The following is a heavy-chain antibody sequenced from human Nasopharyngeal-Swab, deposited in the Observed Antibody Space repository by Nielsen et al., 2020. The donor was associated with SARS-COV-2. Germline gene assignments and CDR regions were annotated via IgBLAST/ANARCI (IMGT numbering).Heavy chain of an antibody. J-gene: IGHJ4*02. CDR1: GFTFSRSW. CDR2: LGVGGGPT. Sequence: GESLKISCAASGFTFSRSWMHWVRQAPGKGLEWVSSLGVGGGPTYYADSAKGRFTISSDNSKNTLYLQMNSLRAEDTALYYCVRDALAWDFDYRGQGTLVTVSS. V-gene: IGHV3-23*01. CDR3: VRDALAWDFDY. D-gene: IGHD1-26*01.